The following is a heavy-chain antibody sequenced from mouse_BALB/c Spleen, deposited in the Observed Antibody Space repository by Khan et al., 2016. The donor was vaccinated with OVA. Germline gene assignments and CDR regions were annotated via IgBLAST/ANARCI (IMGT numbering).Heavy chain of an antibody. V-gene: IGHV1S81*02. Sequence: VQLQQSGAELVKPGASVRLSCKASGYTFTSYYLYWVKQRPGQGLEWIGDINPSNGGTNFHEKFKSKATLTVDKSSSTAYMQLSSLTSEDSAVYYCTRSGYGTFAYWGQGTLVTVSA. J-gene: IGHJ3*01. CDR2: INPSNGGT. D-gene: IGHD2-1*01. CDR1: GYTFTSYY. CDR3: TRSGYGTFAY.